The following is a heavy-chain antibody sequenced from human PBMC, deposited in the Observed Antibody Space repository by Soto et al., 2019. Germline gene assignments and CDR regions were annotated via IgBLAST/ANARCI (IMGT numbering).Heavy chain of an antibody. CDR3: ARWPQLEPRFDY. CDR2: IYYSGST. V-gene: IGHV4-31*03. CDR1: GGSISSGGYY. Sequence: QAQLQESGPGLVKPSQTLSLTCTVSGGSISSGGYYWSWIRQHPGKGLEWIGYIYYSGSTYYNPSLKSRVTISVDPSKNQSSLKLSSVTAADTAVYYCARWPQLEPRFDYWGQGTLVTVSS. J-gene: IGHJ4*02. D-gene: IGHD1-1*01.